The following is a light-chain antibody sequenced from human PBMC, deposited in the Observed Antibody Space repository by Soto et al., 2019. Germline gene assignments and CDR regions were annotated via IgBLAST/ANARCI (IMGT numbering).Light chain of an antibody. CDR1: QSISSY. CDR2: AAS. V-gene: IGKV1-39*01. Sequence: DIQMAQSPSSLSASVGHRVTITCRASQSISSYLNWYQQKPGKAPKLLIYAASSLQSGVPSRFSGSGSGTDFTLTISRLEPEDFAVYYCQQYGSSGTFGQGTKVDIK. CDR3: QQYGSSGT. J-gene: IGKJ1*01.